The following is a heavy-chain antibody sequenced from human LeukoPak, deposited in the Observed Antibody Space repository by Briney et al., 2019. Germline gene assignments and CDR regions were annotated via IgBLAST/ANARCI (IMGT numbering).Heavy chain of an antibody. V-gene: IGHV4-34*01. CDR1: GGSFSGSY. CDR3: ARTSCADDAFDI. CDR2: INHSGST. J-gene: IGHJ3*02. Sequence: PSETLSLTCAVYGGSFSGSYWNWIRQSPGKGLEWIGEINHSGSTYYNPSLKGRLTISVDTSKNHFSLKLSSVTAADTAVYYCARTSCADDAFDIWGQGTMVTVSS.